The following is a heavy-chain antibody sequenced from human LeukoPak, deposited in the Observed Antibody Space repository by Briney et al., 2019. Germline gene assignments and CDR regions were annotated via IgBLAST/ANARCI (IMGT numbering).Heavy chain of an antibody. D-gene: IGHD3/OR15-3a*01. CDR3: ARQTGSGLFLLP. CDR2: INHSGST. J-gene: IGHJ4*02. CDR1: GGSFSGYY. V-gene: IGHV4-34*01. Sequence: SGTLSLTCAVYGGSFSGYYWSWIRQPPGKGLEWIGEINHSGSTNYNPSLKSRVTISVDTSKNQFSLKLSSVTAADTAVYYCARQTGSGLFLLPGGQGTLVTVSS.